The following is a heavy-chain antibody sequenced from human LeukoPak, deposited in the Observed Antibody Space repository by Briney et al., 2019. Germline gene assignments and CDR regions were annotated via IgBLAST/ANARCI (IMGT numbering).Heavy chain of an antibody. J-gene: IGHJ3*02. CDR1: GFTFSSYE. CDR2: INYSGSTI. V-gene: IGHV3-48*03. CDR3: ASGARGYYYDSSGFKPGAFDI. D-gene: IGHD3-22*01. Sequence: GWSLRLSCAASGFTFSSYEMNWVRQAPGKGLEWVSYINYSGSTIYYADSVKGRFTISRDNAKNSLYLQMNSLRAEDTAVYYCASGARGYYYDSSGFKPGAFDIWGQGTMVTVSS.